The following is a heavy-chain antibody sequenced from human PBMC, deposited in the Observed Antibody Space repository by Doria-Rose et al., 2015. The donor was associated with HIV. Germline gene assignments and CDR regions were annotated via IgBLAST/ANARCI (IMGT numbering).Heavy chain of an antibody. J-gene: IGHJ4*02. CDR3: ARIKSSRWYHKYYFDF. D-gene: IGHD6-13*01. CDR2: FFSDDER. V-gene: IGHV2-26*01. CDR1: GVSLSSPGMG. Sequence: QITLKESGPVLVEPTETLTLTCTVSGVSLSSPGMGVSWIRQPPGKALEWLANFFSDDERFYKTSLKSRLTISRGTSKCQVVLTMTDMDPEDAATYYCARIKSSRWYHKYYFDFWGQGTLVIVSA.